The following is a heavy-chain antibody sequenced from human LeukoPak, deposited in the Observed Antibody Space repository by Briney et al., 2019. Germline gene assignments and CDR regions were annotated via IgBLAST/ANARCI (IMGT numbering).Heavy chain of an antibody. CDR2: ISYDGSNK. CDR1: GFTFSDYG. J-gene: IGHJ4*02. CDR3: AKDEDYGDYVLSY. V-gene: IGHV3-30*18. D-gene: IGHD4-17*01. Sequence: GSLRLSCAASGFTFSDYGMHWVRQAPGKGLEWVAVISYDGSNKYSADSVKGRFTISRDNSKNTLYLQMNSLRAEDTAVYYCAKDEDYGDYVLSYWGQGTLVTVSP.